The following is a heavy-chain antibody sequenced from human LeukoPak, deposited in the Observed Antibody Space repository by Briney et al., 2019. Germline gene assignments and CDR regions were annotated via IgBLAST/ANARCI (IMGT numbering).Heavy chain of an antibody. CDR2: IYYIGST. CDR3: AAYSTRHRWFDP. V-gene: IGHV4-39*07. Sequence: PSETLSLTCTVSGGSTSTSNYYWGWIRQPPGKGLEWIGNIYYIGSTFYNPSLMSRVTITVDTSKNQFSLKVNSVTVADTAVYYCAAYSTRHRWFDPWGQGTLVTVSS. CDR1: GGSTSTSNYY. D-gene: IGHD2-15*01. J-gene: IGHJ5*02.